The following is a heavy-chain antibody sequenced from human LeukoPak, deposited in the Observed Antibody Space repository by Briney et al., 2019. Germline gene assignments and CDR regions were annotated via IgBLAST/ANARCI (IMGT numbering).Heavy chain of an antibody. D-gene: IGHD4-23*01. CDR3: ARGSYGGNSGLDY. J-gene: IGHJ4*02. V-gene: IGHV3-13*01. CDR1: GFTFSSYD. Sequence: PGGSLRLSCAASGFTFSSYDMHWVRQATGKGLEWVSAIGTAGDTYYPGSVKGRFTISRENAKNSLYLQMNSLRAGDTAVYYCARGSYGGNSGLDYWGQGTLVTVSS. CDR2: IGTAGDT.